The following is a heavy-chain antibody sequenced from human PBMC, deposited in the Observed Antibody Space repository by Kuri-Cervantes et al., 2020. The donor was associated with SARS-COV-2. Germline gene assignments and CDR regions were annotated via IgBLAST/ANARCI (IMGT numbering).Heavy chain of an antibody. CDR3: AKAEDTNFGVVY. J-gene: IGHJ4*02. Sequence: GESLKISCAASGFTFSGHWIHWVRQAPGKGLVWVSRINPDGSYTNNADSVKGRFTLSRDNAKNMLFLQMNSLRAEDTALYYCAKAEDTNFGVVYWGQGTVVTVSS. CDR2: INPDGSYT. D-gene: IGHD3-3*01. CDR1: GFTFSGHW. V-gene: IGHV3-74*01.